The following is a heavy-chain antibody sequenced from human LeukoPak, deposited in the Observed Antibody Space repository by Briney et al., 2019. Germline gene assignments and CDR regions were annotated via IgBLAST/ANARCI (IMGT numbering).Heavy chain of an antibody. D-gene: IGHD3-3*01. CDR2: IYYSGST. CDR1: GGSISSYY. Sequence: SETLSLTCTVSGGSISSYYWSWIRQPPGKGLEWIGYIYYSGSTNYNPSLKSRVTISVDTSKNQFSLKLSSVTAADTAVYYCARGKITSQTYYDFWSGYYPFFDYWGQGTLVTVSS. J-gene: IGHJ4*02. CDR3: ARGKITSQTYYDFWSGYYPFFDY. V-gene: IGHV4-59*01.